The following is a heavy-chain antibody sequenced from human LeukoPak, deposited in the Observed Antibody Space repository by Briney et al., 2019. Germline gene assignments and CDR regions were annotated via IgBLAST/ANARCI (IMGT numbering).Heavy chain of an antibody. CDR3: ARHRDFYFEY. CDR2: IYYIGTT. Sequence: SETLSLTCTVSGGSISSSSYYWGWIRQPPGKGLEWIGSIYYIGTTYYTPSLRSRVTISVDTSKNQFSLNLRSVTATDTAVYFCARHRDFYFEYWGPGTLVTVSS. V-gene: IGHV4-39*01. J-gene: IGHJ4*02. D-gene: IGHD2-21*02. CDR1: GGSISSSSYY.